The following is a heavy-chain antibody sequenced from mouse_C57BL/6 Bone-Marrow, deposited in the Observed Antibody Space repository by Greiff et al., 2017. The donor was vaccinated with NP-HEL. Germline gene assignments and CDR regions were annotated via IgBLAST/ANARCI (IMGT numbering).Heavy chain of an antibody. CDR2: IYPENGDT. V-gene: IGHV14-4*01. J-gene: IGHJ4*01. Sequence: VQLQQSGAELVRPGASVKLSCTVSGFNIKDDYMHWVKQRPEQGLEWIGWIYPENGDTEYASKFQGKATITADTSSNTAYLQLSILTSEDTAVYYCTTGGSSPYAMDYWGQGTSVTVSS. CDR1: GFNIKDDY. D-gene: IGHD1-1*01. CDR3: TTGGSSPYAMDY.